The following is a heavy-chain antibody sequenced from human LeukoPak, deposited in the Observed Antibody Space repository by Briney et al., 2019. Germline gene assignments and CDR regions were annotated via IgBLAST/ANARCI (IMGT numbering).Heavy chain of an antibody. Sequence: PGGSLRLSCAASGFTFRSYEMNWVRQAPGKGLEWISHISGSTITIYYADSVKGRFTISRDNAKDTLYLQMNSLRGEDTAVYYCARGTDYSSGSYWGQGTLVTVSS. J-gene: IGHJ4*02. V-gene: IGHV3-48*03. CDR1: GFTFRSYE. CDR2: ISGSTITI. CDR3: ARGTDYSSGSY. D-gene: IGHD6-25*01.